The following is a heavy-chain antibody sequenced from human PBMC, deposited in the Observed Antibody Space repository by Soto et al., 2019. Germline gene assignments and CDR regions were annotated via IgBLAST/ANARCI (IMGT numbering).Heavy chain of an antibody. J-gene: IGHJ6*02. Sequence: GGSLRLSCAASGFTFSSYAMHWVRQAPGKGLEWVAVISYDGSNKYYADSVKGRFTISRDNSKNTLYLQMNSLRAEDTAVYYCARDWDYDILTGYQTPYYYYGMDVWGQGTTVTVSS. CDR1: GFTFSSYA. D-gene: IGHD3-9*01. CDR3: ARDWDYDILTGYQTPYYYYGMDV. CDR2: ISYDGSNK. V-gene: IGHV3-30-3*01.